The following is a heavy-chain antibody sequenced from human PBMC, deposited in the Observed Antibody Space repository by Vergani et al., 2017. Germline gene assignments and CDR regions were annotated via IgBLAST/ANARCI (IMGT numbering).Heavy chain of an antibody. D-gene: IGHD3-22*01. CDR1: GFTFSSYS. V-gene: IGHV3-48*02. J-gene: IGHJ5*02. Sequence: EVQLVESGGGLVQPGGSLRLSCAASGFTFSSYSMNWVRQAPGKGLEWVSYISSSSSTIYYADSVKGRFTISRDNAKNSLYLQMNSLRDEDTAVYYCARDSRDYYDSSGFRFDPWGQETLVTVSS. CDR3: ARDSRDYYDSSGFRFDP. CDR2: ISSSSSTI.